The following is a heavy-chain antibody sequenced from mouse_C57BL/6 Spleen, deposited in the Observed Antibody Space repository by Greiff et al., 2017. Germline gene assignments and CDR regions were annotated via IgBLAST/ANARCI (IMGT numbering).Heavy chain of an antibody. D-gene: IGHD2-4*01. Sequence: EVQLQQSGAELVRPGASVTLSCTASGFNIKDDYMHWVKQRPEQGLEWIGWIDPENGDTASASKFQGKATITADTSANTAYLQLSSLTSEDTAVDYCTTTYDYGGAMDYWGQGTSVTVSS. J-gene: IGHJ4*01. CDR2: IDPENGDT. CDR1: GFNIKDDY. CDR3: TTTYDYGGAMDY. V-gene: IGHV14-4*01.